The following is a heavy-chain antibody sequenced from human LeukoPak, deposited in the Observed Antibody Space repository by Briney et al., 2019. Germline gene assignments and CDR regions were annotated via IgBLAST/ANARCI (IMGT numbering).Heavy chain of an antibody. CDR2: IYYSGST. CDR3: ARAASRRDGYNPFDY. Sequence: PSETLSLTCTVSGGSISSYYWSWIRQPPGKGLEWIGYIYYSGSTNYNPSLKSRVTISVDTSKNQFSLKLSSVTAADTAVYYCARAASRRDGYNPFDYWGQGTLVTVSS. D-gene: IGHD5-24*01. J-gene: IGHJ4*02. V-gene: IGHV4-59*01. CDR1: GGSISSYY.